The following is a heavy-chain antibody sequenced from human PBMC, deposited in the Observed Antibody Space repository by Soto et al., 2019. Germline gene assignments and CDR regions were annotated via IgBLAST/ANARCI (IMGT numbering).Heavy chain of an antibody. CDR1: GFTFSSYP. CDR3: ATVATTVTAFNWFDP. Sequence: EVQLLESGGGLVQPGGSLRLSCAASGFTFSSYPMSWVRQAPGKGLEWVSTISGSGVTEYYADSMKGRFTISRDNSKNMLYLQLHSRRADDTAVYDWATVATTVTAFNWFDPWGQGTLVTVSS. CDR2: ISGSGVTE. D-gene: IGHD4-17*01. V-gene: IGHV3-23*01. J-gene: IGHJ5*02.